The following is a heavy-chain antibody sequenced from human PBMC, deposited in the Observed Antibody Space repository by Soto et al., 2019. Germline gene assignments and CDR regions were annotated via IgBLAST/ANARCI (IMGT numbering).Heavy chain of an antibody. CDR2: TYHSGTT. Sequence: SETLSLTCAVSGGSISSGGYSWTWIRQPPGKGLEWIGYTYHSGTTYYSPSLKSRVTISVDTSKNQFSLKLSSVTAADTAVYYCAREPTTVTTYYYYALDVWGQGTTVTVSS. J-gene: IGHJ6*02. D-gene: IGHD4-17*01. CDR1: GGSISSGGYS. CDR3: AREPTTVTTYYYYALDV. V-gene: IGHV4-30-2*01.